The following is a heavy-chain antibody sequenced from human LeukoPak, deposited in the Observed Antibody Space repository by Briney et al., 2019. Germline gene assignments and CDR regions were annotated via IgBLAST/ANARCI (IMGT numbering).Heavy chain of an antibody. J-gene: IGHJ5*02. Sequence: ASVKGSCKASGYTFTSYAMHWVRQAPGQRLEWMGWINAGNGNTKYSQKFQGRVTITRDTSASTAYMELSSLRSEDTAVYYCARSPLPVVWFGESGWFDPWGQGTLVTVSS. CDR1: GYTFTSYA. V-gene: IGHV1-3*01. CDR2: INAGNGNT. CDR3: ARSPLPVVWFGESGWFDP. D-gene: IGHD3-10*01.